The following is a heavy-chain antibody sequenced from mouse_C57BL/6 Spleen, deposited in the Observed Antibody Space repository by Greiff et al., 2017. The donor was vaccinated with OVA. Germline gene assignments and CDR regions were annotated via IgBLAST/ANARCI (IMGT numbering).Heavy chain of an antibody. V-gene: IGHV3-6*01. Sequence: EVKLQESGPGLVKPSQSLSLTCSVTGYSITSGYYWNWIRQFPGNKLEWMGYISYDGSNNYNPSLKNRISITRDTSKNQFFLKLNSVTTEDTATYYCARGGLRQGWYFDVWGTGTTVTVSS. J-gene: IGHJ1*03. CDR2: ISYDGSN. CDR1: GYSITSGYY. D-gene: IGHD2-4*01. CDR3: ARGGLRQGWYFDV.